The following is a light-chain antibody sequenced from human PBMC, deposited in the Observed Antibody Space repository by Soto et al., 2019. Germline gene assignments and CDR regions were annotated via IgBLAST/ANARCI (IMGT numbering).Light chain of an antibody. Sequence: QSVLTQPRSVSGSPGQSVTIPCTGTSSNIGAGYDVHWYQQLPGTAPKLLIYGNSNRPSGVPDRFSGSKSGTSASLAITGLQAEDEADYYCQSYDSSLSALYVFGTGTKVTVL. CDR2: GNS. J-gene: IGLJ1*01. V-gene: IGLV1-40*01. CDR1: SSNIGAGYD. CDR3: QSYDSSLSALYV.